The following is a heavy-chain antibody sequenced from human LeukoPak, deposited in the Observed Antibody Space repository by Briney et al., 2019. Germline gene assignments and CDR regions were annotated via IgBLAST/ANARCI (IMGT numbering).Heavy chain of an antibody. CDR1: GFTFSSYA. CDR3: ANVRYGY. D-gene: IGHD1-1*01. J-gene: IGHJ4*02. Sequence: PGGSLRLSCAASGFTFSSYAMSWVRQAPGKGLEWVSTVTGSGGTTYYADSVKDRFTISRDNSKNTLYLQMNSLRDEDTAVYYCANVRYGYWGQGTLVTVSS. CDR2: VTGSGGTT. V-gene: IGHV3-23*01.